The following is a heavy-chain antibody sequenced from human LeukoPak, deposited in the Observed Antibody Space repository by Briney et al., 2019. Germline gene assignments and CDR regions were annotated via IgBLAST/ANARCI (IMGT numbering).Heavy chain of an antibody. D-gene: IGHD3-22*01. V-gene: IGHV3-15*01. J-gene: IGHJ4*02. CDR2: IKSKTDGGTT. CDR3: ASWTIYYDSSGPPLDY. Sequence: PGGSLRLSCAASGFTFSNAWMSWVRQAPGKGLEWVGRIKSKTDGGTTDYAAPVKGRFTISRDDSKNTLYLQMNSLKTEDTAVYYCASWTIYYDSSGPPLDYWGQGTLVTVSS. CDR1: GFTFSNAW.